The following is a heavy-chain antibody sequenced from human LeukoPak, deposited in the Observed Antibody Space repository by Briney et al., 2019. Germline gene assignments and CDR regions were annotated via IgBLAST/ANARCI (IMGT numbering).Heavy chain of an antibody. V-gene: IGHV1-18*01. J-gene: IGHJ6*03. CDR2: ISAYNGNT. D-gene: IGHD3-22*01. CDR1: GYTFTSYG. CDR3: AREVASEYYDSSGYPRTGDYMDV. Sequence: ASVKVFCKASGYTFTSYGISWVRQAPGQGLEWMGWISAYNGNTNYAQKLQGRVTMTTDTSTSTAYMELRSLRSDNTAVYYCAREVASEYYDSSGYPRTGDYMDVWGKGTTVTVSS.